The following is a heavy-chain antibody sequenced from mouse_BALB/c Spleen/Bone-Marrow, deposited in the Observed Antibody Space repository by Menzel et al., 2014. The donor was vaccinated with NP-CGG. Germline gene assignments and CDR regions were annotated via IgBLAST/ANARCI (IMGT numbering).Heavy chain of an antibody. V-gene: IGHV1-5*01. CDR1: GYTFSNYW. J-gene: IGHJ2*01. Sequence: VQLKESGTVLARPGAAVKMSCKASGYTFSNYWMHWVKQRPGQGLEWIGTIYPGNSDTTYNQKFKGKAKLTAVTSTSTAYMDLSSLTNEDSAVYYSTTLARTNFDYWGQGTTLTVSS. CDR2: IYPGNSDT. CDR3: TTLARTNFDY. D-gene: IGHD3-1*01.